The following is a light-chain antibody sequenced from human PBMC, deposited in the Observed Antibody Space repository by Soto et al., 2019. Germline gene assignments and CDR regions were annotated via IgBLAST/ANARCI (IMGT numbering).Light chain of an antibody. CDR1: SSDVGAYNY. CDR2: EVS. Sequence: QPASVSGSPGQSISISCTGTSSDVGAYNYVSWYQQHPGKAPKLMIYEVSNRPSWVSHRFSGSRSGNTASLTISGLQSEDEADYYCISYTTSDTWVFGGGTKLTVL. CDR3: ISYTTSDTWV. J-gene: IGLJ3*02. V-gene: IGLV2-14*01.